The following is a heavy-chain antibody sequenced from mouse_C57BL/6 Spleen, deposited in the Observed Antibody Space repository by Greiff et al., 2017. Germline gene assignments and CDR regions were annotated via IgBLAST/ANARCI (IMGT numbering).Heavy chain of an antibody. Sequence: EVKLMESGPGLVKPSQSLSLTCSVTGYSITSGYYWNWIRQFPGNKLEWMGYISYDGSNNYNPSLKNRISITRDTSKNQFFLKLNSVTTEDTATYYCARDGGPHWYFDVWGTWTTVTVSS. CDR1: GYSITSGYY. CDR3: ARDGGPHWYFDV. V-gene: IGHV3-6*01. CDR2: ISYDGSN. J-gene: IGHJ1*03. D-gene: IGHD3-3*01.